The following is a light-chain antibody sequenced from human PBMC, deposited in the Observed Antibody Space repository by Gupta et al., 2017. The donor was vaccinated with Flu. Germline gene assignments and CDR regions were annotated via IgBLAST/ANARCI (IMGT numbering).Light chain of an antibody. CDR3: QQQYEYRT. CDR2: KAS. CDR1: QSIGTS. Sequence: VQMTQSPSTLSASVGDRVTLTCRASQSIGTSLAWYQQKPGKAPELLIYKASNLQSGVPSRFSGSGSGTEFTLTISSLQPDDFATFYCQQQYEYRTFGQGTKVQIK. V-gene: IGKV1-5*03. J-gene: IGKJ1*01.